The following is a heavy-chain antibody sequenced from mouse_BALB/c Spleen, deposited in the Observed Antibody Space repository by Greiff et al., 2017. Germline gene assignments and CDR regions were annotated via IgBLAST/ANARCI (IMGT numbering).Heavy chain of an antibody. J-gene: IGHJ1*01. CDR3: ARDGYGNYGYFDV. D-gene: IGHD2-10*02. CDR1: GFTFTDYY. Sequence: DVQLVESGGGLVQPGGSLRLSCATSGFTFTDYYMSWVRQPPGKALEWLGFIRNKANGYTTEYSASVKGRFTISRDNSQSILYLQMNTLRAEDSATYYCARDGYGNYGYFDVWGAGTTVTVSS. CDR2: IRNKANGYTT. V-gene: IGHV7-3*02.